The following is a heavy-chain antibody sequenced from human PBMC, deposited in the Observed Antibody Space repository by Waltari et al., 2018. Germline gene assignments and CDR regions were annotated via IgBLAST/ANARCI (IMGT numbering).Heavy chain of an antibody. J-gene: IGHJ4*02. Sequence: QVQLVQSGAEVKKPGASVKVSCKASGYTFTSYAMHWVRQAPGQRLEWMGWINAGNGNTKYSQKFQGRVTITRDTSASTAYMELSSLRSEDTAVYYCARDQQWLVRYYFDYWGQGTLVTVSS. D-gene: IGHD6-19*01. CDR3: ARDQQWLVRYYFDY. CDR2: INAGNGNT. CDR1: GYTFTSYA. V-gene: IGHV1-3*01.